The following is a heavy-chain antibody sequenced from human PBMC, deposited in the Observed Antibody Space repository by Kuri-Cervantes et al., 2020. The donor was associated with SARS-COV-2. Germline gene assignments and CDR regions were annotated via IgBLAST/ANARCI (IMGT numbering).Heavy chain of an antibody. Sequence: ASVKVSCKASGYTFTSYYMHWVRQAPGQGLEWMGIINPSGGSTSYAQKFQGRVTMTRDTSTSTVYMELSSLRSDDTAVYYCARELWFGELSPNWFDPWGQGTLVTVSS. V-gene: IGHV1-46*01. D-gene: IGHD3-10*01. CDR3: ARELWFGELSPNWFDP. CDR1: GYTFTSYY. CDR2: INPSGGST. J-gene: IGHJ5*02.